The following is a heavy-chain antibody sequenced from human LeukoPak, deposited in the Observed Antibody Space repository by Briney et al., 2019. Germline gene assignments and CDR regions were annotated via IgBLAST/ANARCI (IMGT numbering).Heavy chain of an antibody. V-gene: IGHV3-53*01. D-gene: IGHD3-10*01. J-gene: IGHJ4*02. CDR2: IYSGGST. CDR3: ARVTSWVWFGELLFDY. Sequence: PGGSLRLSCAASGFTVSGNYMSWVRQAPGKGLEWVSGIYSGGSTYYADCVKGRLTIPRDNSKHPVYLKMNSLRAEDTAVYYCARVTSWVWFGELLFDYWGQGTMVTVSS. CDR1: GFTVSGNY.